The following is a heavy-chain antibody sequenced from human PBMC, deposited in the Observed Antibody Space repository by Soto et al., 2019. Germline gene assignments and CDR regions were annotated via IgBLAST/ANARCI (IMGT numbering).Heavy chain of an antibody. Sequence: EVQLLESGGDLVQRGGSLRLSCAAYGFTFSKYAMSWVRQAPGKGLEWVSSISAGGGTTYYADSVKGRFTISRDNSENTLYLQLNSLRADDTAILYCVKDKYDSGSSMGNWFDPWGQGTLVTVSS. D-gene: IGHD3-10*01. J-gene: IGHJ5*02. CDR2: ISAGGGTT. V-gene: IGHV3-23*01. CDR3: VKDKYDSGSSMGNWFDP. CDR1: GFTFSKYA.